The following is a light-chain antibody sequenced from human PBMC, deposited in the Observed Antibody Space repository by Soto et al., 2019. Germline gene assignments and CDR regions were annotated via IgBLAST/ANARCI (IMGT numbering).Light chain of an antibody. CDR1: SSDVGGYNY. CDR2: DVS. CDR3: FSYTSSSTLSV. Sequence: QSALTQPASVSGSPGQSITISCTGTSSDVGGYNYVSWYQQHPGKAPKLMIYDVSNRPSGVSNRFSGFKSGNTASLTISGLQAEDDADYYCFSYTSSSTLSVFGTGTKLTVL. J-gene: IGLJ1*01. V-gene: IGLV2-14*01.